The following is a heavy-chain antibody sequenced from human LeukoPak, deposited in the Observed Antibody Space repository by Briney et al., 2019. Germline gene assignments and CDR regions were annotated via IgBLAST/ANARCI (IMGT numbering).Heavy chain of an antibody. CDR1: GYTFSNYG. V-gene: IGHV1-18*04. D-gene: IGHD6-19*01. Sequence: GASVKVSCKASGYTFSNYGIGWVRQAPGLGLEWMGWTSYNGNTNYAQKLQDSVTMTTDTSTTTAYIELRSLESDDTAVYYCARHSGRGWQALGYWGQGTRVTVSS. J-gene: IGHJ4*02. CDR2: TSYNGNT. CDR3: ARHSGRGWQALGY.